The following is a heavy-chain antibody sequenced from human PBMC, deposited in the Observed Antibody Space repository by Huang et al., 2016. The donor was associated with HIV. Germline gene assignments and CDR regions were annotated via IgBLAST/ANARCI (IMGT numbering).Heavy chain of an antibody. Sequence: QVQLQESGPGLVKPSETLSLACSVSGDSVSNHYWNWIRQTPGKGLEWIGRIYSSGTTNYNPSLKNRVSFSLDTSKNQFALNVTSVTAADTAVYYCARGFDILVDRFDFWGQGTLVTVSS. V-gene: IGHV4-59*02. CDR3: ARGFDILVDRFDF. CDR2: IYSSGTT. J-gene: IGHJ4*02. D-gene: IGHD3-9*01. CDR1: GDSVSNHY.